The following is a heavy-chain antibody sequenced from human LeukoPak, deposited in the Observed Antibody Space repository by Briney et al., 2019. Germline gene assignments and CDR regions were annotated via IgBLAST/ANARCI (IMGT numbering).Heavy chain of an antibody. D-gene: IGHD2-15*01. J-gene: IGHJ1*01. CDR1: GGTFSSYA. V-gene: IGHV1-69*13. CDR3: ARDHCSGGSCYSIAEYFQH. Sequence: SVKVSCKASGGTFSSYAISWVRQAPGQGLEWMGGIIPIFGTANYAQKFQGRVTITADESTSTAYMELSSLRSEDTAVYYCARDHCSGGSCYSIAEYFQHWGQGTLVTVSS. CDR2: IIPIFGTA.